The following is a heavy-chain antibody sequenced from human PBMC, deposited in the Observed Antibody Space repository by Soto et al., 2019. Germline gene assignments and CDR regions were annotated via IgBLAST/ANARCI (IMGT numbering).Heavy chain of an antibody. Sequence: QIQLVQSGAEWRKPGASVKVSCKASGYSFSFYGINWVRQAPGQGLEWMGWINPFDGNRNFAQKFEDRVTMTTATSTNTVFLELRSLKSDDTDIYSCERDRLRGYDSSGFYSWGQATMVTVSS. V-gene: IGHV1-18*01. CDR2: INPFDGNR. CDR3: ERDRLRGYDSSGFYS. J-gene: IGHJ4*02. D-gene: IGHD3-22*01. CDR1: GYSFSFYG.